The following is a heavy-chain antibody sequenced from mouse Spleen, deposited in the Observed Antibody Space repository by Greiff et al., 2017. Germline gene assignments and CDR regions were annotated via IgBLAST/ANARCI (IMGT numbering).Heavy chain of an antibody. V-gene: IGHV3-2*02. CDR1: GYSITSDYA. CDR2: ISYSGST. J-gene: IGHJ1*01. Sequence: EVKLMESGPGLVKPSQSLSLTCTVTGYSITSDYAWNWIRQFPGNKLEWMGYISYSGSTSYNPSLKSRISITRDTSKNQFFLQLNSVTTEDTATYYCASNYDVWGAGTTVTVSS. CDR3: ASNYDV.